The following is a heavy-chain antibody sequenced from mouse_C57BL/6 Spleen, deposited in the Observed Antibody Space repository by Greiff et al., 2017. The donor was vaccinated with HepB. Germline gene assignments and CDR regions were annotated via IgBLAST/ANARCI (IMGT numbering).Heavy chain of an antibody. V-gene: IGHV1-15*01. CDR3: TRWGGHFDY. Sequence: QVQLQQSGAELVRPGASVTLSCKASGYTFTDYEMHWVKQTPVHGLEWIGAIDPETGGTAYNQKFNGKAILTADKSSSTAYMELRSLTSEDSAVYYCTRWGGHFDYWGQGTTLTVSS. J-gene: IGHJ2*01. CDR1: GYTFTDYE. CDR2: IDPETGGT.